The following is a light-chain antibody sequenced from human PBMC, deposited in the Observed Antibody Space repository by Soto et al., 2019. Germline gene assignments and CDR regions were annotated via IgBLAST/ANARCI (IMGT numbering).Light chain of an antibody. J-gene: IGLJ2*01. V-gene: IGLV2-8*01. CDR2: EVS. CDR3: SSFAGNNNLV. CDR1: SSDVGGYDY. Sequence: QSALTQPASVSGSPVQSITISCTGTSSDVGGYDYVSWYQLHPGKAPKLMVFEVSKRPSGVPDRFSGSKSGNTASLTVSGLQAEDEADYYCSSFAGNNNLVFGGGIKLTVL.